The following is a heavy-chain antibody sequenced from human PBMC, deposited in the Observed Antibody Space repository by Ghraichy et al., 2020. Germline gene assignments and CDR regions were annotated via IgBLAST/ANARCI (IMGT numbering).Heavy chain of an antibody. V-gene: IGHV3-30*18. D-gene: IGHD5-18*01. Sequence: GGSLRLSCAASGFTFSSYGMHWVRQAPGKGLEWVAVISYDGSNKYYADSVKGRFTISRDNSKNTLYLQMNSLRAEDTAVYYCAKDQGPWIHHNYYYYYMDVWGKGTTVTVSS. CDR3: AKDQGPWIHHNYYYYYMDV. J-gene: IGHJ6*03. CDR1: GFTFSSYG. CDR2: ISYDGSNK.